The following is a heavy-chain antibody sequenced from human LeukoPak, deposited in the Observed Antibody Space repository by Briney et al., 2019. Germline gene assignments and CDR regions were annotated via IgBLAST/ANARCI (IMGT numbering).Heavy chain of an antibody. CDR3: ARAQLGGNPSHYYYYYMDV. CDR2: IRSEAYGGAT. V-gene: IGHV3-49*04. J-gene: IGHJ6*03. Sequence: PGRSLRLSCTSSGFAFGDYALSWVRQAPGKGLEWVGFIRSEAYGGATDYAASVKSRFTISRDDSKSIAYLQMNSLKTEDTAVYYCARAQLGGNPSHYYYYYMDVWGKGTTVTVSS. D-gene: IGHD4-23*01. CDR1: GFAFGDYA.